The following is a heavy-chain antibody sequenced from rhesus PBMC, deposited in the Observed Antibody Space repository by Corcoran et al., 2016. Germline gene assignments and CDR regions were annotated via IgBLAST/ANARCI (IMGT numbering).Heavy chain of an antibody. CDR1: GGSIRGGYD. CDR3: ARRYCSRGVCYFDY. J-gene: IGHJ4*01. V-gene: IGHV4-76*01. D-gene: IGHD2-39*01. CDR2: SFGSSGSN. Sequence: QVQLQASGPGLVKSSETLSLTCAVSGGSIRGGYDWSLIRQPPGKGVEWIGNSFGSSGSNKYNPSLNNRVTISKDTSKNQFSLKLSSVTAADTAVYYCARRYCSRGVCYFDYWGQGVLVTVSS.